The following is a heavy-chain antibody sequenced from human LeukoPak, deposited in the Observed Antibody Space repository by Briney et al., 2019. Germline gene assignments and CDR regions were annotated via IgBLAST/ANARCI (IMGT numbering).Heavy chain of an antibody. CDR2: FDPEDGET. Sequence: ASVKVSCKVSGYTLTELSMHWVRQAPGKGLEWMGGFDPEDGETIYAQKFQGRVTMTEDTSTDTAYMELSSLRSEDTAVYYCTTDVLLGSAPASVSYYMDVWGKGTTVTVSS. D-gene: IGHD3-10*01. V-gene: IGHV1-24*01. J-gene: IGHJ6*03. CDR1: GYTLTELS. CDR3: TTDVLLGSAPASVSYYMDV.